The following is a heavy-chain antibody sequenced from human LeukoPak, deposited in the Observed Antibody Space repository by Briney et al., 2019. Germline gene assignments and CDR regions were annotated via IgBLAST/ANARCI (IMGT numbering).Heavy chain of an antibody. Sequence: SETLSLTCTVSGGSISSISYYWGWIRQPPGKGLEWIGSIYYSGSTYYNPSLKSRVTISEDTSKNQFSLKLSSVTAADTAVYYCARPVPSRLGWFDPWGQGTLVTVSS. V-gene: IGHV4-39*01. D-gene: IGHD1-1*01. CDR2: IYYSGST. J-gene: IGHJ5*02. CDR3: ARPVPSRLGWFDP. CDR1: GGSISSISYY.